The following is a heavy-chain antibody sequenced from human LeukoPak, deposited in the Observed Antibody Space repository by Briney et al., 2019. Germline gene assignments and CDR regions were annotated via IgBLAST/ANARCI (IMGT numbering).Heavy chain of an antibody. CDR1: VGTFNNYA. J-gene: IGHJ4*02. D-gene: IGHD2-21*01. Sequence: GASVKVSCKASVGTFNNYAIGWVRQAPGQGLEWMGRIIPILDIAKYAQKYQGRVTITADKSTGTAYMELSRLRSDDTAVYYCARAVISDYWDQGTLVTVSS. CDR3: ARAVISDY. V-gene: IGHV1-69*04. CDR2: IIPILDIA.